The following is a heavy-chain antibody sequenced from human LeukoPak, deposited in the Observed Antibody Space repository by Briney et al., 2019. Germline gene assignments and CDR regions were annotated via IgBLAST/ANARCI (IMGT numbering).Heavy chain of an antibody. CDR1: GFTFDDHA. CDR3: ARGEKGGYPLNY. D-gene: IGHD2-15*01. J-gene: IGHJ4*02. V-gene: IGHV3-9*03. CDR2: ISWNSGNT. Sequence: GRSLRLSCAASGFTFDDHAMHWVRQAPGKGLEWVAGISWNSGNTGYADSVKGRFTISRDNAKNSLYLQMNSLRAEDMALYYCARGEKGGYPLNYWGQGTLVTVSS.